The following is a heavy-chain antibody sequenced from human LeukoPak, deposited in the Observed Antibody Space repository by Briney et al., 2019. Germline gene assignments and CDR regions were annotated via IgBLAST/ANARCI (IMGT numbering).Heavy chain of an antibody. D-gene: IGHD3-3*01. CDR2: FHPEDGET. J-gene: IGHJ4*02. V-gene: IGHV1-24*01. Sequence: ASVKVSCKVSGYSLTDLSIHRLRQAPGKGLEWMGGFHPEDGETSFAQKFQGRVTVTEDTSTDTAYMELSSLRSQDTAVYYCATAGRYDFWSGHPYWGQGTLVTVSS. CDR1: GYSLTDLS. CDR3: ATAGRYDFWSGHPY.